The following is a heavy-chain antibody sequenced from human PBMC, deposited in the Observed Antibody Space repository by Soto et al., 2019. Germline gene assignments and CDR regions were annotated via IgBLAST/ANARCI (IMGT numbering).Heavy chain of an antibody. V-gene: IGHV4-59*08. CDR2: IYYSGST. CDR1: GGSISSYY. Sequence: SETLSLTCTVSGGSISSYYWSWIRQPPGKGLEWIGYIYYSGSTNYNPSLKSRVTISVDTSKNQFSLKLSSVTAADTAVYYCAGHEPNAGDYDYWGQGTLVTVSS. CDR3: AGHEPNAGDYDY. D-gene: IGHD4-17*01. J-gene: IGHJ4*02.